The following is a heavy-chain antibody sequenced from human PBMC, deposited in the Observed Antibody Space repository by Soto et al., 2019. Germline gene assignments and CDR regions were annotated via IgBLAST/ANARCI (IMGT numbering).Heavy chain of an antibody. CDR2: IYYSGST. Sequence: SETLSLTCTFSVGSISSYYWGWIRQPPGKGLEWIGSIYYSGSTYYNPSLKSRVTISVDTSKNQFSLKLSSVTAADTAVFYCERHRARNWLDPWGLASLVTXS. CDR3: ERHRARNWLDP. J-gene: IGHJ5*02. CDR1: VGSISSYY. V-gene: IGHV4-39*01. D-gene: IGHD6-6*01.